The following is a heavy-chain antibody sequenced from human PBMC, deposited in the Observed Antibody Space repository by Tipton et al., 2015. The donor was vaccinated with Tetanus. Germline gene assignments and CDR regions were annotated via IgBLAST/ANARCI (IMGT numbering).Heavy chain of an antibody. Sequence: SLRLSCAASGFSLGDYWMSWIRQTPGKGLEWVAYISASGHPIFYTDSVKGRFTISTDNTKNHLYLQMNSLRVEDTGLYFCARDNYDSKDFSDYWGQGTLITVSS. V-gene: IGHV3-11*01. CDR2: ISASGHPI. D-gene: IGHD3-3*01. CDR1: GFSLGDYW. J-gene: IGHJ4*02. CDR3: ARDNYDSKDFSDY.